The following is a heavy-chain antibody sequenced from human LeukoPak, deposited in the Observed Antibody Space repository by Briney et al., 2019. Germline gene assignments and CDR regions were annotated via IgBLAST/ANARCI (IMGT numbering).Heavy chain of an antibody. D-gene: IGHD6-19*01. J-gene: IGHJ4*02. V-gene: IGHV6-1*01. CDR1: GDTVSSNTAA. Sequence: SQTLSLTRAISGDTVSSNTAAWIWIRQSPSRGLECLGRTYYRSKWYTEYAVSVKSRMTINADTSKNQFSLQLNSVTPEDTAVYYCARDRGASGWLDYWDQGALVTVSS. CDR2: TYYRSKWYT. CDR3: ARDRGASGWLDY.